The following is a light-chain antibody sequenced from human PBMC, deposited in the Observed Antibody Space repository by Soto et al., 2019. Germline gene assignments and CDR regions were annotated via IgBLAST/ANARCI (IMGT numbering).Light chain of an antibody. CDR1: QSISVS. Sequence: IQMTQSPSTLSASVGDTVTITCRASQSISVSLAWYQLKPGKAPNLLIYDASTLQGGVPSRFSGSGSGTEFTLTVTSLQPEDFATYFCQQYDKYSTFGQGTKVDNK. CDR3: QQYDKYST. CDR2: DAS. V-gene: IGKV1-5*01. J-gene: IGKJ1*01.